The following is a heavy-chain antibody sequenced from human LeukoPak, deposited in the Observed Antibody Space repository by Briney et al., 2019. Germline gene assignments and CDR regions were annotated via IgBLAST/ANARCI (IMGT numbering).Heavy chain of an antibody. J-gene: IGHJ4*02. CDR3: ARDREPRDSELDY. Sequence: GGSLRLSCAASGFTFSSYGMHWVRQAPGKGLEWVAVIWYDGSNKYYADSVKGRFTISRDNSKNTLDLQMNSLRADDTAVYCCARDREPRDSELDYWGQGTLVTVSS. CDR1: GFTFSSYG. V-gene: IGHV3-33*01. CDR2: IWYDGSNK. D-gene: IGHD1-26*01.